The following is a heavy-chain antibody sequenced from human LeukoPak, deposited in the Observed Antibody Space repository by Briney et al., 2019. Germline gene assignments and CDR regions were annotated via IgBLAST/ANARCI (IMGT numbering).Heavy chain of an antibody. CDR2: ISYDGSNK. J-gene: IGHJ4*02. Sequence: QAGGSLRLSCAASGFTFSSYGMHWVRQAPGKGQEWVAVISYDGSNKYYADSVKGRFTISRDNSKNTLYLQMNSLRAEDTAVYYCAKLPFGGFDYWGQGTLVTVSS. V-gene: IGHV3-30*18. CDR3: AKLPFGGFDY. CDR1: GFTFSSYG. D-gene: IGHD3-10*01.